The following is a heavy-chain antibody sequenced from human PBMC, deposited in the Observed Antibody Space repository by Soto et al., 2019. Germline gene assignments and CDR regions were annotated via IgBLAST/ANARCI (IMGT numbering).Heavy chain of an antibody. CDR1: GGSISSGDYY. CDR3: AASSDYVWGSYRSIDY. CDR2: IYYSGST. V-gene: IGHV4-30-4*01. D-gene: IGHD3-16*02. J-gene: IGHJ4*02. Sequence: SETLSLTCTVSGGSISSGDYYWSWIRQPPGKGLEWIGYIYYSGSTYYNPSLKSRVTISVDTSKNQFSLKLSSVTAADTAVYYCAASSDYVWGSYRSIDYWGQGTLVTVSS.